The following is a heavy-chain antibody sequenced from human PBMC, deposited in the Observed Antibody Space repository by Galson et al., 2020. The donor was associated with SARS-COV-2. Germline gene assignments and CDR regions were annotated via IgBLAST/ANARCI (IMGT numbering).Heavy chain of an antibody. J-gene: IGHJ6*02. CDR1: GGSFSDYY. V-gene: IGHV4-34*01. D-gene: IGHD3-10*01. CDR3: ARGFHFYGSGTEGMDV. Sequence: ETSETLSLTCAVYGGSFSDYYWTWIRQPPGKGLEWIGEINDSASTKYIPSLKSRVIISVDTPKNQFSLKLSSVTAADTAVYYCARGFHFYGSGTEGMDVWGRGTTVTVS. CDR2: INDSAST.